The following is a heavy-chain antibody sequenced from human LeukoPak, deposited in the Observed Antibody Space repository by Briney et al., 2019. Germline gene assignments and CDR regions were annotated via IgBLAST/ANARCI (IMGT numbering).Heavy chain of an antibody. Sequence: ASVKVSCKASGYTFTSYGISWVRQAPGQGLEWMGWISAYNGNTNYAQKLQGRVTMTTDTSTSTAYMELRSLRSDDTAVYYCARDRESIAARPRKSHTPDYWGQGTLVTVSS. CDR2: ISAYNGNT. CDR3: ARDRESIAARPRKSHTPDY. D-gene: IGHD6-6*01. V-gene: IGHV1-18*01. CDR1: GYTFTSYG. J-gene: IGHJ4*02.